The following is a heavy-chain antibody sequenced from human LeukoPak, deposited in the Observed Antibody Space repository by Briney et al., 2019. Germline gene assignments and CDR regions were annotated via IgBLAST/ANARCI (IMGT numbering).Heavy chain of an antibody. D-gene: IGHD3-10*01. V-gene: IGHV4-34*01. CDR1: GGSFSGYY. CDR3: ARVSHDYYGSGSYYKT. CDR2: INHSGST. Sequence: SETLSLTCAVYGGSFSGYYWSWIRQPPGKGLEWIGDINHSGSTNYNPSLKSRVTISVDTSKKQFSLKLSSVTAADTAVYYCARVSHDYYGSGSYYKTWGQGTLVTVSS. J-gene: IGHJ4*02.